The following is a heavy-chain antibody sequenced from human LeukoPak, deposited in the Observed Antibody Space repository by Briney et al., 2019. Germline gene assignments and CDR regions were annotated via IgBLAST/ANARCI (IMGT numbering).Heavy chain of an antibody. CDR2: ISPYNGNA. J-gene: IGHJ3*02. D-gene: IGHD6-13*01. CDR1: GYTXTNYG. CDR3: ARDMKQRLVDAFDI. V-gene: IGHV1-18*01. Sequence: ASVKVSCKASGYTXTNYGISWVRQAPGQGLEWMGWISPYNGNADYAQNFQGRVTLTTDTSTSTAYMDLRNLSPDDTAVYYCARDMKQRLVDAFDIWGQGTTVTVSS.